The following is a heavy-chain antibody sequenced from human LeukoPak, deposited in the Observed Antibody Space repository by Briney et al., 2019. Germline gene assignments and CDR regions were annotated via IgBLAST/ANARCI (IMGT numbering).Heavy chain of an antibody. CDR2: ISSSSSYI. CDR1: GFTFSSYS. V-gene: IGHV3-21*04. J-gene: IGHJ6*02. Sequence: GGSLRLSCAASGFTFSSYSMNWVRQAPGKGLEWVSSISSSSSYIYYADSVKGRFTISRDNSKDTLYLQMNSLRAEDTAVYYCTKDPSREVGAMDVWGQGTTVTVSS. CDR3: TKDPSREVGAMDV. D-gene: IGHD1-26*01.